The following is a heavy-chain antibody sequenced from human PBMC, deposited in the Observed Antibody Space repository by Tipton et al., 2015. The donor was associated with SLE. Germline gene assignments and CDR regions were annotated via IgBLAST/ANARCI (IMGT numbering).Heavy chain of an antibody. Sequence: TLSLTCAVYGGSFSGYYWSWIRQPPGKGLEWIGEINHSGSTNYNPSLKSRVTISVDTSKNQFSLKLSSVTAADTAVYYCARVAAVVGGRYFDLWGRGTLVTVSS. D-gene: IGHD6-19*01. CDR1: GGSFSGYY. V-gene: IGHV4-34*01. J-gene: IGHJ2*01. CDR3: ARVAAVVGGRYFDL. CDR2: INHSGST.